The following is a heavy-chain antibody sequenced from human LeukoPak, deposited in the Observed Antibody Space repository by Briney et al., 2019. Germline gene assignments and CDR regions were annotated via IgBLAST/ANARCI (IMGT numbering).Heavy chain of an antibody. Sequence: GASVKVSCKASGYTFTSYDINWVRQATGQGLEWMGWMNPNSGNTGYAQKFQGRVTITRNTSISTAYMELSSLRSEDTAVYYCARGPWEQQLVNYYYYMDVWGKGTTVTVSS. J-gene: IGHJ6*03. CDR1: GYTFTSYD. D-gene: IGHD6-13*01. CDR3: ARGPWEQQLVNYYYYMDV. CDR2: MNPNSGNT. V-gene: IGHV1-8*03.